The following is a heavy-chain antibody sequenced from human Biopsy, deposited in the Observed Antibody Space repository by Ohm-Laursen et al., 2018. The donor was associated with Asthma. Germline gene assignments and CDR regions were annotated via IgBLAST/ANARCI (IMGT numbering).Heavy chain of an antibody. J-gene: IGHJ4*02. CDR1: GGTFNTYV. Sequence: GASVKVSCNSLGGTFNTYVIGWVRQAPGQGLGWMGGINSVFGTTTYPQKFQDRVTITADDSTSTVYMELSSLRSEDTAVYYCARKAGSCISRTCYSLDFWGQGTLVTVSS. D-gene: IGHD2-2*01. V-gene: IGHV1-69*13. CDR3: ARKAGSCISRTCYSLDF. CDR2: INSVFGTT.